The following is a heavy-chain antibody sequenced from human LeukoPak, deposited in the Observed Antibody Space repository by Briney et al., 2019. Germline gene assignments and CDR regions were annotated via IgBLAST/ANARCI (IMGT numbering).Heavy chain of an antibody. D-gene: IGHD3-9*01. V-gene: IGHV1-24*01. CDR1: GYTLTELS. CDR2: FDPEDGET. CDR3: ARDRPYYDILTGWRRGKDWFDP. J-gene: IGHJ5*02. Sequence: GASVKVSCKVSGYTLTELSMHWVRQAPGKGLEWMGGFDPEDGETIYAQKFQGRVTMTRDTSINTAYMELSRLRSDDTAVYYCARDRPYYDILTGWRRGKDWFDPWGQGTLVTVSS.